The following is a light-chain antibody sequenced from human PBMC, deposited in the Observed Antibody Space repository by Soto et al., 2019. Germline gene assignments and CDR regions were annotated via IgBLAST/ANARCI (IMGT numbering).Light chain of an antibody. CDR1: QSISSW. V-gene: IGKV1-5*03. Sequence: DIQMTQSPSTLSAYVGDRVTITCRASQSISSWLAWYQQKPGKAPKLLIYKASSLESGVPSRFSGSGSGTEFTLTISSLQPDDFATYYCQQYNSYSCTFGQGTKV. CDR3: QQYNSYSCT. CDR2: KAS. J-gene: IGKJ1*01.